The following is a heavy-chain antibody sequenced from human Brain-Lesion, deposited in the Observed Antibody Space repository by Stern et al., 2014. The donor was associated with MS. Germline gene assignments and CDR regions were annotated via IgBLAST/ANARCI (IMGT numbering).Heavy chain of an antibody. D-gene: IGHD3-3*01. J-gene: IGHJ4*02. CDR3: AHRRPHYASWDNGDFDY. CDR1: GFSLRTDGVG. CDR2: LYWDNDK. V-gene: IGHV2-5*02. Sequence: ESGPALVTPTQTLTLTCTFSGFSLRTDGVGVGWVRQPPGQALERLALLYWDNDKRYSPSLRSRLTITKDTSRNQVVLTMTNMDPVDTATYYCAHRRPHYASWDNGDFDYWGQGALVTVSS.